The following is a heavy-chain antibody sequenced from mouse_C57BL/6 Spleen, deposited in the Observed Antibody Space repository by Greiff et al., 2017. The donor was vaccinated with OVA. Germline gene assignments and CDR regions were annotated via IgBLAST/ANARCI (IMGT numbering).Heavy chain of an antibody. D-gene: IGHD1-1*01. CDR2: IDPSDSYT. CDR3: ARRGHYYGSSSMDY. CDR1: GYTFTSYW. Sequence: VQLQQPGAELVMPGASVKLSCKASGYTFTSYWMHWVKQRPGQGLEWIGEIDPSDSYTNYNQKFKGKSTLTVDKSSSTAYMQLSSLTSEDSAVYYCARRGHYYGSSSMDYWGQGTTLTVSS. J-gene: IGHJ2*01. V-gene: IGHV1-69*01.